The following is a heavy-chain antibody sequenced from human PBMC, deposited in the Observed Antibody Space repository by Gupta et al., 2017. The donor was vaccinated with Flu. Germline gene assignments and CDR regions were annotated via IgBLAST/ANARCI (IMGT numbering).Heavy chain of an antibody. J-gene: IGHJ4*02. CDR3: ARTRAAAGRSGAFDY. D-gene: IGHD6-13*01. CDR2: INPSGGST. V-gene: IGHV1-46*01. Sequence: QVQLVQSGAEVKKPGASVKVSCKASGYTFTSYYMHWVRQDPGQGLEWMGIINPSGGSTSYAQKGQGRVTMTRDTSTSKGYMELSSMRCEDTAVYYCARTRAAAGRSGAFDYWGQGNLVTVSS. CDR1: GYTFTSYY.